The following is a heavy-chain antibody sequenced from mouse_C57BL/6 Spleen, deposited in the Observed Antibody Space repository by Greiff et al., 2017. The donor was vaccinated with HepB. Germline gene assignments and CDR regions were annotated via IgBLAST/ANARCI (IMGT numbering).Heavy chain of an antibody. V-gene: IGHV14-1*01. CDR1: GYTFTSYW. J-gene: IGHJ2*01. Sequence: VQLQQPGAELVKPGASVKLSCKASGYTFTSYWMHWVKQRPGQGLEWIGMIDPEDGDTEYAPKFQGKATMTADTSSNTAYLQLSSLTSEDTAVYYCTRGYYGSSFDYWGQGTTLTVSS. CDR3: TRGYYGSSFDY. CDR2: IDPEDGDT. D-gene: IGHD1-1*01.